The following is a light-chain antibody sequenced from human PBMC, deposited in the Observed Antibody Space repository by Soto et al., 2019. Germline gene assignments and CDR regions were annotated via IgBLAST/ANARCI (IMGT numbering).Light chain of an antibody. J-gene: IGKJ1*01. CDR1: QTVSTN. CDR3: QQYNNWPRT. V-gene: IGKV3-15*01. Sequence: EIVLTQSPGTLSLSPGERATLSCMASQTVSTNYLAWYQQKPGQAPRLLIYGASKRATGIPARFSGSGSGTEFTLTISSLQSEDFAVYYCQQYNNWPRTFGQGTKVDIK. CDR2: GAS.